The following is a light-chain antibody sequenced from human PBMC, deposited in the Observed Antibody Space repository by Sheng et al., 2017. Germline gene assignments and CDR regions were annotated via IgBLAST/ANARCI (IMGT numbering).Light chain of an antibody. CDR3: QSYDNSLDGSRV. CDR1: SSNLGAGFD. J-gene: IGLJ3*02. V-gene: IGLV1-40*01. CDR2: NNE. Sequence: HSVLTQPPSVSGAPGQRVTISCTGSSSNLGAGFDVHWYQHLAGTAPRLLIYNNENRPSGVSDRFSGSKSGTSASLAITGLQAEDEADYYCQSYDNSLDGSRVFGGGTKLTV.